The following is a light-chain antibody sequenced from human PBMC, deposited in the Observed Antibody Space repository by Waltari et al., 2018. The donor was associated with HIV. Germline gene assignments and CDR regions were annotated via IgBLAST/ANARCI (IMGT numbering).Light chain of an antibody. Sequence: QSALTQPHSVSGSPGQSLTISCTGTSTSVDTFVSWYQQHPGKAPKVIIFDVNKRPSGVPDRFAGSKAGNTASLTSSGLQAEDEADYYCCSHAGNFIFVFGTGTKVTVL. J-gene: IGLJ1*01. CDR1: STSVDTF. CDR2: DVN. V-gene: IGLV2-11*01. CDR3: CSHAGNFIFV.